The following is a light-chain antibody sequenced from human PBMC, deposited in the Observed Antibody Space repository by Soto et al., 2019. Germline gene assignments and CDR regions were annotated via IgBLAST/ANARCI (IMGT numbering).Light chain of an antibody. CDR1: SSDVGGYNY. Sequence: QSALTQPPSASGSPGQSVAISCTGTSSDVGGYNYVSWYQQHPGKAPKLMIYEVSNRPSGISNRFSGSKSGNTASLTLSGLQAEDEADYYCSSYTSSSTLVFGGGTQLTVL. CDR3: SSYTSSSTLV. V-gene: IGLV2-14*01. CDR2: EVS. J-gene: IGLJ2*01.